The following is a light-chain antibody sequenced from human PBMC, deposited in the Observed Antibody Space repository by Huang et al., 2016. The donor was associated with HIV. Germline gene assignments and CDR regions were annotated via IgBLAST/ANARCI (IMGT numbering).Light chain of an antibody. J-gene: IGKJ4*01. CDR3: QQFGDPFT. CDR1: QVVSSSY. Sequence: EVVLMQSPGTLSLSLGERATLSCKANQVVSSSYLAWYQQKPGQAPRLLIYGASSRASGIPDRFSGRGSGTDFTLIINRLEPEDFAMYYCQQFGDPFTFGGGTKVEI. CDR2: GAS. V-gene: IGKV3-20*01.